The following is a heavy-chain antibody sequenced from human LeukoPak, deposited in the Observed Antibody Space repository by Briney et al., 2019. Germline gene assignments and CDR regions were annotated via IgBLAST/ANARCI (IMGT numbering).Heavy chain of an antibody. Sequence: SETLSLTCTVSGGSISSSSYYWGWIRQPPGKGLEWIGSIHYSGSTYYNPSLKSRVTISVDTSKNQFSLKLSSVTAADTAVYYCASTTIAARPLDFDYWGQGTLVTVSS. D-gene: IGHD6-6*01. CDR3: ASTTIAARPLDFDY. J-gene: IGHJ4*02. CDR2: IHYSGST. CDR1: GGSISSSSYY. V-gene: IGHV4-39*07.